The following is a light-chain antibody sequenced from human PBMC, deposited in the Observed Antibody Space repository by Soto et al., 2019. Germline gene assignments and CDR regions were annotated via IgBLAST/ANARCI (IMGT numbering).Light chain of an antibody. V-gene: IGLV1-44*01. Sequence: QSVLTQPPSASGTPGQRVTISCSGSTSIIGSHSVNWYQHVPGAAPKLLITTNNQRPSGVPDRFSAFKSGSSASLVISGLQSEDEADYYCATWDDSLKGVFGTGTKLTVL. CDR1: TSIIGSHS. CDR2: TNN. J-gene: IGLJ1*01. CDR3: ATWDDSLKGV.